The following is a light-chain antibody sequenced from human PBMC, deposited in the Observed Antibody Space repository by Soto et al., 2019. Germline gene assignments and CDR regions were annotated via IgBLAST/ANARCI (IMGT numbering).Light chain of an antibody. J-gene: IGKJ2*01. CDR2: GSS. Sequence: EVVLTQTPGTLSLSPGERATLSCRASQTVNNTYFAWYQQKPGQAPRLLIFGSSDRATGIPDRFSGSGSGTDFTLTISRLEPEDFAVYYCQQYGSSPPYTFGQGTKLEIK. V-gene: IGKV3-20*01. CDR1: QTVNNTY. CDR3: QQYGSSPPYT.